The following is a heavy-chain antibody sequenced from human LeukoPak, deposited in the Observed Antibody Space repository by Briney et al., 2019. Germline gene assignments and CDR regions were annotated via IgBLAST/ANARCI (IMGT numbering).Heavy chain of an antibody. CDR1: GFTFSSYE. J-gene: IGHJ4*02. V-gene: IGHV3-48*03. D-gene: IGHD6-13*01. CDR2: ISGSGSTI. CDR3: ARRQHFDY. Sequence: GGSLRLSCAASGFTFSSYEMNWVRQAPGKGLEWVSYISGSGSTIYYADSVKGRFTISSDNAKNALDLQMNSLRAEDTAVYYCARRQHFDYWGQGTLVTVSS.